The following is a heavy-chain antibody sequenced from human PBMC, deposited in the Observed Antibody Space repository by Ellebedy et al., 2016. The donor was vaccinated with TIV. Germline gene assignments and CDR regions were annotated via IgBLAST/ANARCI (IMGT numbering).Heavy chain of an antibody. CDR1: GFSFRSYW. D-gene: IGHD1-26*01. CDR3: ATDGSYGDDRSPRHAFEM. J-gene: IGHJ3*02. V-gene: IGHV3-7*01. CDR2: LNEDGTKK. Sequence: GESLKISCAASGFSFRSYWMSWVRQAPGKGLEWVANLNEDGTKKHYVDSVKGRFTISRDNAQNSLFLQMNSLRAEDTAVYFCATDGSYGDDRSPRHAFEMWGQGTMVTVSS.